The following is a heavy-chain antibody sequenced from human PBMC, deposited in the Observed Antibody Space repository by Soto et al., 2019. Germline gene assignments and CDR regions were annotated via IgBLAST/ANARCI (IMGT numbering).Heavy chain of an antibody. J-gene: IGHJ5*02. CDR2: ISSNSGSV. V-gene: IGHV3-9*01. Sequence: EVQLVESGGGLVQPGRSLRLSCAASGFTFDDYAMHWVRQGPGKGLEWVSGISSNSGSVGYADSVQGRFIISRDNAQNSLYLRMNSLRPEDTAWYYCAKGQRYCTSASCYFLPRVDDPWGRGTLVTVSS. CDR1: GFTFDDYA. D-gene: IGHD2-2*01. CDR3: AKGQRYCTSASCYFLPRVDDP.